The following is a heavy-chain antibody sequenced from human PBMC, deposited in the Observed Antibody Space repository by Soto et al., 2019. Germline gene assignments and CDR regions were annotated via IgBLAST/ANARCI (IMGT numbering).Heavy chain of an antibody. CDR3: TADHWS. V-gene: IGHV3-15*01. CDR2: INRKIDGETT. CDR1: EYAFSDAW. J-gene: IGHJ4*02. D-gene: IGHD3-3*01. Sequence: GGSLRLSCVVFEYAFSDAWIIFVRHAPLKWLEWVGRINRKIDGETTDYAAPVEGRFTIARDDSKNTLYLQMSSLKIEDTAVYFCTADHWSWGQGTLVTVSS.